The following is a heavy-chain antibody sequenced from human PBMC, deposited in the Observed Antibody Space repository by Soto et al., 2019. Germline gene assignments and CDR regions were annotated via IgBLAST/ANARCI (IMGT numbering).Heavy chain of an antibody. V-gene: IGHV4-34*01. Sequence: SETLSLTCAVYGGSFSGYYWSWIRQPPGKGLEWMGEINHSGSTNYNPSLKSRVTISVDTSKNQFSLKLSSVTAADTAVYYCASRVYARRVLGYYGMDVWGQGTTVTVSS. D-gene: IGHD2-8*01. CDR3: ASRVYARRVLGYYGMDV. CDR1: GGSFSGYY. CDR2: INHSGST. J-gene: IGHJ6*02.